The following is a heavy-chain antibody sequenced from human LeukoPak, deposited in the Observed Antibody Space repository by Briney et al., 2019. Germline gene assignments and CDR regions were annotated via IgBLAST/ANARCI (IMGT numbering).Heavy chain of an antibody. V-gene: IGHV3-7*01. J-gene: IGHJ4*02. CDR3: ARDRRYYGSGSYYSDY. D-gene: IGHD3-10*01. CDR2: IKQDGSEK. Sequence: GGSLRLSCAASGFTFSSYWMSWVRQAPGKGLEWVANIKQDGSEKYYVDSVKGRFTISRDNAKNSLYLQMNSLRAEDTAVYHCARDRRYYGSGSYYSDYWGQGTLVTVSS. CDR1: GFTFSSYW.